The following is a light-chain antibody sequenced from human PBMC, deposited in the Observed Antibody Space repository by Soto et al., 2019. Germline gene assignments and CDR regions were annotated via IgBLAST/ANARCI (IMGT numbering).Light chain of an antibody. J-gene: IGKJ1*01. CDR1: QGLHMRY. Sequence: EIVLTQSPGTLSLSPGERATLSCRASQGLHMRYLAWYQQKPGQAPRLLIYDASDRATGIPDRFSGSGSGTDFTLTISRLEPEDFAVYYCHQYADSPQTFGQGTKVETK. CDR3: HQYADSPQT. V-gene: IGKV3-20*01. CDR2: DAS.